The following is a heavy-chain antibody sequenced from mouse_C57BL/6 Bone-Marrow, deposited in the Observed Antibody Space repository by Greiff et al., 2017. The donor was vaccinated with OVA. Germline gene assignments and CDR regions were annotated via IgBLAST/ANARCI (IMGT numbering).Heavy chain of an antibody. CDR1: GYTFTDYY. V-gene: IGHV1-26*01. CDR2: INPNNGGT. D-gene: IGHD1-1*01. Sequence: VQLQQSGPELVKPGASVKISCKASGYTFTDYYMNWVKQSHGKSLEWIGDINPNNGGTSYNQKFKGKATLTVDKSSSTAYMELRSLTSEDSAVYYCARGDYYGSSFDYWGQGTTLTVSP. J-gene: IGHJ2*01. CDR3: ARGDYYGSSFDY.